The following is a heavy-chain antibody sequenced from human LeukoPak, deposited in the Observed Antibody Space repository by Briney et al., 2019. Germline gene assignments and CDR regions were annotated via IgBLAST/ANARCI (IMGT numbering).Heavy chain of an antibody. CDR1: GGSISSSSYY. V-gene: IGHV4-39*01. CDR2: IYYSGST. Sequence: PSETLSLTCTVSGGSISSSSYYWGWIRQPPGKGLEWIGSIYYSGSTYYNPSLKRRVTISVDTSKNQFSLKLSSVTAADTAVYYCARHVSTIGESFFDYWGQGTLVTVSS. CDR3: ARHVSTIGESFFDY. J-gene: IGHJ4*02. D-gene: IGHD2/OR15-2a*01.